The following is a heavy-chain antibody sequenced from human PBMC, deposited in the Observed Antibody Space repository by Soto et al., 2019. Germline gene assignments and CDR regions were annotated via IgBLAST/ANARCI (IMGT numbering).Heavy chain of an antibody. D-gene: IGHD2-15*01. CDR1: GFTFSSYW. V-gene: IGHV3-7*01. CDR2: IKQDGSEK. J-gene: IGHJ4*02. Sequence: PGGSLRLSCAASGFTFSSYWMSWVRQAPGKGLEWVANIKQDGSEKYYVDSVKGRFTISRDNAKNSLYLQMNSLRAEDTAVYYCARDLSTLLSGGGYWGQGTLVTVSS. CDR3: ARDLSTLLSGGGY.